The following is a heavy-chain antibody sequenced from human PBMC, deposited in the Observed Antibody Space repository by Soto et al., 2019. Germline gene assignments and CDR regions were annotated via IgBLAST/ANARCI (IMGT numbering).Heavy chain of an antibody. V-gene: IGHV3-43*01. D-gene: IGHD6-6*01. J-gene: IGHJ4*02. CDR3: KAEYTDSSAPVDQTSYLAY. CDR2: ISWDGTIT. CDR1: GFTFDDFT. Sequence: GGSLRLSCAASGFTFDDFTMHWARQVPGKALEWVSLISWDGTITHYADSVAGRFTISRDNSENSLSLQMNNLRTEDSALYFCKAEYTDSSAPVDQTSYLAYWGQGTLVTVSS.